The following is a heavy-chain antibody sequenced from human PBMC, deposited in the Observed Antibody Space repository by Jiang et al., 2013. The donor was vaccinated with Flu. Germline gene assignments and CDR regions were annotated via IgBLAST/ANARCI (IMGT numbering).Heavy chain of an antibody. CDR1: GFTFSSYA. CDR2: ISYDGSNK. J-gene: IGHJ4*02. Sequence: VQLLESGGGVVQPGRSLRLSCAASGFTFSSYAMHWVRQAPGKGLEWVAVISYDGSNKYYADSVKGRFTISRDNSKNTLYLQMNSLRAEDTAVYYCARVPAPSVAAAGPFDYWGQGTLVTVSS. V-gene: IGHV3-30*04. D-gene: IGHD6-13*01. CDR3: ARVPAPSVAAAGPFDY.